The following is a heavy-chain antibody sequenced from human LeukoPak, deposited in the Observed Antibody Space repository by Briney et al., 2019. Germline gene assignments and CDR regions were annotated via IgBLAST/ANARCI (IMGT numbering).Heavy chain of an antibody. Sequence: ASVNVSCKASGYTFTSYGISWVRQAPGQGLEWMGWISAYNGNTNYAQKLQGRVTMTTDTSTSTAYMELRSLRSDDTAVYYCARDYYGSGSYFLTAFDICGQGTMVTVSS. J-gene: IGHJ3*02. CDR1: GYTFTSYG. D-gene: IGHD3-10*01. CDR3: ARDYYGSGSYFLTAFDI. CDR2: ISAYNGNT. V-gene: IGHV1-18*04.